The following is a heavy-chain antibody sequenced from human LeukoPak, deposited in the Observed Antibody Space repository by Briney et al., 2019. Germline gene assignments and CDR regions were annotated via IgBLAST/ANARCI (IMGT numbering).Heavy chain of an antibody. Sequence: PGGSLRLSCAASGFTFSSYGMHWVRQAPGKGLEWVAVIWYDGSNKYYADSVKGRFTISRDNSKNTLYLQMNSLRAEDTAEYDCAREFGAFDYWGQGTLVTVSS. D-gene: IGHD3-16*01. CDR1: GFTFSSYG. V-gene: IGHV3-33*01. CDR3: AREFGAFDY. CDR2: IWYDGSNK. J-gene: IGHJ4*02.